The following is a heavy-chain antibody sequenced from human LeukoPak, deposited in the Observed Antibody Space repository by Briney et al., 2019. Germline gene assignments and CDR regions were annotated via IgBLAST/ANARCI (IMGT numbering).Heavy chain of an antibody. Sequence: PSETLSLTXAVYGGSSSGYYWSWIRQPPGKGLEWIGEINHSGSTNYNPSLKSRVTISVDTSKNQFSLKLSSVTAADTAVYYCARVKGDSCGWHYYYYYYMDVWGKGTTVTVSS. CDR2: INHSGST. D-gene: IGHD6-19*01. CDR3: ARVKGDSCGWHYYYYYYMDV. CDR1: GGSSSGYY. J-gene: IGHJ6*03. V-gene: IGHV4-34*01.